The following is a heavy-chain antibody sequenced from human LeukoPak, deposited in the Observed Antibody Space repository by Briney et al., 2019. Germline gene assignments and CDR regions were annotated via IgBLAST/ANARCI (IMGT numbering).Heavy chain of an antibody. V-gene: IGHV3-53*01. Sequence: GGSLGLSCVVSGFSVRTTYMSWVRQAPGKGPEWVSVVYTGGGTDHADSVKGRFTISRDNSKNTLSLQMNSLRVEDTAIYYCTRSGYRHPYHFDSWGQGTLVTVSS. CDR3: TRSGYRHPYHFDS. CDR2: VYTGGGT. J-gene: IGHJ4*02. CDR1: GFSVRTTY. D-gene: IGHD3-22*01.